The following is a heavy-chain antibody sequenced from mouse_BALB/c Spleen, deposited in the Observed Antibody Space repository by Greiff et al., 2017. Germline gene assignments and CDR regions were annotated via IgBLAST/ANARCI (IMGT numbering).Heavy chain of an antibody. CDR2: ILPGSGST. Sequence: QVQLKQSGAELMKPGASVKISCKATGYTFSSYWIEWVKQRPGHGLEWIGEILPGSGSTNYNEKFKGKATFTADTSSNTAYMQLSSLTSEDSAVYYCARTMITTVSYYYAMDYWGQGTSVTVSS. CDR1: GYTFSSYW. CDR3: ARTMITTVSYYYAMDY. D-gene: IGHD2-4*01. V-gene: IGHV1-9*01. J-gene: IGHJ4*01.